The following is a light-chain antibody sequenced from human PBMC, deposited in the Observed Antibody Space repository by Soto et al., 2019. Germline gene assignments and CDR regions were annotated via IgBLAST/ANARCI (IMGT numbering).Light chain of an antibody. J-gene: IGKJ5*01. Sequence: DIVMTQSPDSLAVSLGERATINCRSSQSVLYSSNNKNYLAWYQQKPGQAPRLLIYGASTRATGIPARFSGSGSGTDFTLTISSLEPEDFALYYCQQRNTWPPITFGQGTRLEI. CDR1: QSVLYSSNNKNY. V-gene: IGKV4-1*01. CDR2: GAS. CDR3: QQRNTWPPIT.